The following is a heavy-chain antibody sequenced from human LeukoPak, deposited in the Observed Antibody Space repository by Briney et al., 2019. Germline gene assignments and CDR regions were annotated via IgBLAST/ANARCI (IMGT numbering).Heavy chain of an antibody. CDR2: IYYSGST. CDR3: ARGGPNSSGWRIDY. CDR1: GGSITSDTFY. J-gene: IGHJ4*02. Sequence: SETLSLTCTVSGGSITSDTFYWSWIRQPPGKGLEWIGYIYYSGSTYYNPSLKSRVTISVDTSKSQFSLKLSSVTAADTAVYYCARGGPNSSGWRIDYWGQGTLVTVSS. D-gene: IGHD6-19*01. V-gene: IGHV4-61*01.